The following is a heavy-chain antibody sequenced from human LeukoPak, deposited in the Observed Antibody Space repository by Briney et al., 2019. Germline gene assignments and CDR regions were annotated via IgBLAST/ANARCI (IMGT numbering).Heavy chain of an antibody. CDR3: AREIAAAGSDAFDI. D-gene: IGHD6-13*01. CDR2: IIPILGIA. V-gene: IGHV1-69*04. Sequence: SVKFSCKASGGTFSSYAISWVRQAPGQGLEWMGRIIPILGIANYAQKFQGRVTITADKSTSTAYMELSSLRSEDTAVYYCAREIAAAGSDAFDIWGQGTMVTVSS. J-gene: IGHJ3*02. CDR1: GGTFSSYA.